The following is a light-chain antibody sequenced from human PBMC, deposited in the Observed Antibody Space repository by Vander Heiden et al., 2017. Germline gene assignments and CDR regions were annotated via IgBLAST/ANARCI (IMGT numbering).Light chain of an antibody. CDR2: DVS. Sequence: SALTQPAPVAGSPGQSSTISRTGTSSYVGGYKHVSWYQQHPGKAPKLMIYDVSNRPSGVSNRFSGSKSGNTASLTISGLQAEDEADYYCSSYTSSSTLSVVFGGGTKLTVL. CDR1: SSYVGGYKH. J-gene: IGLJ2*01. V-gene: IGLV2-14*01. CDR3: SSYTSSSTLSVV.